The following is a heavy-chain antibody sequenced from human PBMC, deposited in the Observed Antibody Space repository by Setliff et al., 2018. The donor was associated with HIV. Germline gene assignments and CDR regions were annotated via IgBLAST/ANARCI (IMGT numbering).Heavy chain of an antibody. V-gene: IGHV1-24*01. J-gene: IGHJ5*02. CDR3: ARDGDYGEYGA. CDR1: GYTLTELS. Sequence: ASVKVSCKISGYTLTELSIHWVRQAPGKGLEWMANFDPEDGETFYAQKFQGRVTITTDESTSTVYMELSSLRSEDTAVYYCARDGDYGEYGAWGQGTLVTVSS. D-gene: IGHD4-17*01. CDR2: FDPEDGET.